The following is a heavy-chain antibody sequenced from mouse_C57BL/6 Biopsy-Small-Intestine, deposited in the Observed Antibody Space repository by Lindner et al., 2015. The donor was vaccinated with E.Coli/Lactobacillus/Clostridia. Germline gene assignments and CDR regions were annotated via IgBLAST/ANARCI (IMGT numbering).Heavy chain of an antibody. CDR3: ARGTGRGFDY. CDR2: IDSGSTTI. CDR1: GFTFSDYG. Sequence: VQLQESGGGLVKPGGSLKLSCAASGFTFSDYGMHWVRQAPEKGLEWDAYIDSGSTTIYYADTLKGRLTISRDNAKNTLFLQMTSLRSEDTAMFYCARGTGRGFDYWGQGTTLTVSS. V-gene: IGHV5-17*01. J-gene: IGHJ2*01. D-gene: IGHD4-1*01.